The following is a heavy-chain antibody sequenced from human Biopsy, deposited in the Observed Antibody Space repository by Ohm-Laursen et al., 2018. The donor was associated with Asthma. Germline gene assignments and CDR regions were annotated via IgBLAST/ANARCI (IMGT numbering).Heavy chain of an antibody. J-gene: IGHJ4*02. V-gene: IGHV3-30*18. Sequence: SLRLSCTASGFSFSNYGMHWVRQAPGKGLDWVAVISFDGSNKNYTDSVKGRFTISRDNSRNTLHLQMNSLRAEDTAVYYCPKDVFPGWEVRRGPDYWGQGTLVTVSA. CDR2: ISFDGSNK. CDR3: PKDVFPGWEVRRGPDY. D-gene: IGHD1-26*01. CDR1: GFSFSNYG.